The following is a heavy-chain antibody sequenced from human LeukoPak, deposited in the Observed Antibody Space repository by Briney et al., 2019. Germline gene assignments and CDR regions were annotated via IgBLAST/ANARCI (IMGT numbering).Heavy chain of an antibody. CDR2: INHSGST. Sequence: SETLSLTCAVYGGSFSGYYWSWIRQPPGKGLEWIGEINHSGSTNYNPSLKSRVTISVDTSKNQFSLKLSSVTAADTAVYYCAGRREVPAATYFDYWGQGTLVTVSS. J-gene: IGHJ4*02. D-gene: IGHD2-2*01. CDR3: AGRREVPAATYFDY. V-gene: IGHV4-34*01. CDR1: GGSFSGYY.